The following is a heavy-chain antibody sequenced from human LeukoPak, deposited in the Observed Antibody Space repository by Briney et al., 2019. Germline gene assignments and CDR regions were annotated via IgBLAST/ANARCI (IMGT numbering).Heavy chain of an antibody. CDR2: ISAYNGNT. D-gene: IGHD3-10*01. J-gene: IGHJ4*02. CDR1: GYTFTIYG. CDR3: AREVYYGSGSSPSYYFDY. Sequence: ASVTVSCKASGYTFTIYGISWVRQAPGQGLEWMGWISAYNGNTNYAQKLQGRVTMTTDTSTSTAYMELRSLRSDDTAVYYCAREVYYGSGSSPSYYFDYWGQGTLVTVSS. V-gene: IGHV1-18*01.